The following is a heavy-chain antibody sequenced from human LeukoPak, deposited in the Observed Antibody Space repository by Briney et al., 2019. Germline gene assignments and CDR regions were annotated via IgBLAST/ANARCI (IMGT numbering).Heavy chain of an antibody. CDR3: ARAQEYYDSSGFPLYFDY. CDR1: GGSFSGYY. J-gene: IGHJ4*02. Sequence: PSETLSLTCAVYGGSFSGYYWSWIRQPPGKGLEWIGEINHSGSTNYNPSLKSRVTISVDTSKNQFSLKLSSVTAADTAVYYCARAQEYYDSSGFPLYFDYWGQGTLVTVSS. D-gene: IGHD3-22*01. CDR2: INHSGST. V-gene: IGHV4-34*01.